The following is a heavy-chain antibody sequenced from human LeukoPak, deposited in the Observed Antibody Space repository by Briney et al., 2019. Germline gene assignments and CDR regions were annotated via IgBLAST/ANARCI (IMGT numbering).Heavy chain of an antibody. D-gene: IGHD2-2*02. V-gene: IGHV4-34*01. CDR1: GGSFSGYY. Sequence: SETLSLTCAVYGGSFSGYYWSWIRQPPGKGLEWIGEINHSGSTNYNPSLKSRVTISVDTSKNQFSLKLSSVTAADTAVYYCARGYCSSTSCYRRGIAARLSAPWGQGTLVTVSS. CDR2: INHSGST. CDR3: ARGYCSSTSCYRRGIAARLSAP. J-gene: IGHJ5*02.